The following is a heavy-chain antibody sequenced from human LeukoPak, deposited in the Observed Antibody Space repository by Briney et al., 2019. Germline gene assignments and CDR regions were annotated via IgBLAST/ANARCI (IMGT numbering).Heavy chain of an antibody. V-gene: IGHV4-59*01. D-gene: IGHD5-18*01. CDR2: IYYSGST. CDR3: ARADTQLPDR. J-gene: IGHJ5*02. Sequence: PSETLSLTSTVSGGSITPYFWNWIRQPPGKGLEWIGYIYYSGSTNYNPSLKSRVTISVDTSKNQVSLRLRSVTAADTAVYYCARADTQLPDRWGQGTLVIVSS. CDR1: GGSITPYF.